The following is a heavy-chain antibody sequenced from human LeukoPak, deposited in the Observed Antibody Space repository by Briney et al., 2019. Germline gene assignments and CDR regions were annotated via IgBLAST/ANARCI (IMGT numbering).Heavy chain of an antibody. CDR3: ARDRGSGYSYAYGDFDY. V-gene: IGHV4-61*02. CDR1: GGSIRSGSYH. Sequence: SETLSLTCTVSGGSIRSGSYHWSWIRQPAGKGLEWIGRIYSSGGTNYNPSLKSRVTISVDTPKNQFSLKLSSVTAADTAVYYCARDRGSGYSYAYGDFDYWGQGTLVTVSS. D-gene: IGHD5-18*01. J-gene: IGHJ4*02. CDR2: IYSSGGT.